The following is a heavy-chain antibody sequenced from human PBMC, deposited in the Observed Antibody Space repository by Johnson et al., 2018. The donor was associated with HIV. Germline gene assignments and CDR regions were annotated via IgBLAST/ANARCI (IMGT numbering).Heavy chain of an antibody. CDR2: TQYDGSNK. V-gene: IGHV3-30*02. CDR1: GFSFSSYG. CDR3: ARVEQQLWLRGAFDI. D-gene: IGHD5-18*01. J-gene: IGHJ3*02. Sequence: VQLVESGGGVVQPGGSLTLSCAASGFSFSSYGIHWVRQVPGKGLEWVAFTQYDGSNKYYADSVKGRFTISRDNSKNTLYLQMNSLRAEDTAVYYFARVEQQLWLRGAFDIWGQGTMVTVSS.